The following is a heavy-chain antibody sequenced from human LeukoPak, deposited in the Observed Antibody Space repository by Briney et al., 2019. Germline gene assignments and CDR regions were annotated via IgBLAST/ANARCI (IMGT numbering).Heavy chain of an antibody. Sequence: GGSLRLSCAASGFSVSDNYMSWVRQAPGKGLEWVSLIYTTDITYYADSVKGRFTISRDNSKNTLYLQMNSLRAEDTAVYYCAKATDYYGMDVWGQGTTVTVSS. CDR1: GFSVSDNY. D-gene: IGHD1-14*01. CDR2: IYTTDIT. J-gene: IGHJ6*02. V-gene: IGHV3-66*03. CDR3: AKATDYYGMDV.